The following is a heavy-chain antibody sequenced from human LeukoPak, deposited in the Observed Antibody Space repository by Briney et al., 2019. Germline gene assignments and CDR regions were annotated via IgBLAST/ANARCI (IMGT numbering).Heavy chain of an antibody. CDR3: ASGSLYYYSSGSFHF. J-gene: IGHJ4*02. D-gene: IGHD3-22*01. V-gene: IGHV3-7*03. CDR2: INKESSEK. Sequence: PCGSLRLSCAASGFTFGTYWMSWVRQAAGKGLEWVANINKESSEKYYVDSVKGRFTISRDNAKTSLYLQMNSLRAEDTAVYYCASGSLYYYSSGSFHFWGQGTLVTVSS. CDR1: GFTFGTYW.